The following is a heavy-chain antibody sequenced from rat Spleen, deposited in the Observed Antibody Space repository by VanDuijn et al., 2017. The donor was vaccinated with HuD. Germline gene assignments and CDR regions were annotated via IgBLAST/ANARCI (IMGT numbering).Heavy chain of an antibody. CDR2: ITNASGRT. CDR3: TRQWDY. Sequence: EVQLVESGGGLVQPGRSLKLSCVASGFTFNYYWMSWIRQAPGKGLEWVASITNASGRTYYPDSVKGRFTISRDTAQNTLYLQMNSPRSEDTATYYCTRQWDYWGQGVMVTVSS. CDR1: GFTFNYYW. V-gene: IGHV5-31*01. J-gene: IGHJ2*01.